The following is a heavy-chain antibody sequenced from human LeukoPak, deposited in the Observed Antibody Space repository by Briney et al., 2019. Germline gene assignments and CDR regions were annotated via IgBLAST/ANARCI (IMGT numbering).Heavy chain of an antibody. Sequence: ASVKVSCKASGYTFTSYDINWVRQATGQGLEWMGWMSPNSDNTGYAQKFQGRVTFTRDTSISTAYMELRSLTSEDTAVYYCARDYGGSSGWFDPWGQGTLVTVSS. CDR3: ARDYGGSSGWFDP. CDR2: MSPNSDNT. J-gene: IGHJ5*02. V-gene: IGHV1-8*01. CDR1: GYTFTSYD. D-gene: IGHD4-23*01.